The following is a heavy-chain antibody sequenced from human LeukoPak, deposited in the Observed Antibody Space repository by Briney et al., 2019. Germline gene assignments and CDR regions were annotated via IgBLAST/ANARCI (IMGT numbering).Heavy chain of an antibody. J-gene: IGHJ2*01. CDR2: ISGGGGST. CDR1: GFTFSSYA. CDR3: ANNRAGYNWYFDL. V-gene: IGHV3-23*01. Sequence: GASLRLSCAASGFTFSSYAMSWVRQAPGKGLEWVSAISGGGGSTYYADSVKGRFTISRDNSKNTLYLQMNSLRAEDTAVYYCANNRAGYNWYFDLWGRGTLVTVSS. D-gene: IGHD3-9*01.